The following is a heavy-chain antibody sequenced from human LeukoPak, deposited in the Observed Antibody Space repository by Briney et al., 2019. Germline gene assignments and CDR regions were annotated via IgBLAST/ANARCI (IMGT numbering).Heavy chain of an antibody. D-gene: IGHD6-19*01. Sequence: GGSLRLSCAASGFSFSSFAMSWVRQAPGKGLGWVSAISGSDGGTYHADSVKGRFTISRDNSKNTLSLQMNSLRAEDTAVYYCAKDPNSGWGDYWGQGTPVTVSS. V-gene: IGHV3-23*01. CDR3: AKDPNSGWGDY. J-gene: IGHJ4*02. CDR1: GFSFSSFA. CDR2: ISGSDGGT.